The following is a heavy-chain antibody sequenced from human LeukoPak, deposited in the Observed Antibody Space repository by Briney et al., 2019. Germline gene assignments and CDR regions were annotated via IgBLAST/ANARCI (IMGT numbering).Heavy chain of an antibody. V-gene: IGHV3-23*01. D-gene: IGHD6-13*01. CDR1: GFTFSDYT. J-gene: IGHJ5*02. Sequence: GSLRLSCVASGFTFSDYTLMWVRQAPGKGLEWVSAISGSGVSTYYADSLKGRFTISRDNSKNTLYLQINSLRAEDTAVYYCARGLLAAAGAWGQGTLVTVSS. CDR2: ISGSGVST. CDR3: ARGLLAAAGA.